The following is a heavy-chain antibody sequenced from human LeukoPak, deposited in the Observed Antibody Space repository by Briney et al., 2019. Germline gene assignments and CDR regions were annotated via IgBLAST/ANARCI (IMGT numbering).Heavy chain of an antibody. D-gene: IGHD6-19*01. V-gene: IGHV3-7*03. CDR3: ARGVTRAVAGFDY. CDR1: GFTFSSYW. Sequence: PGGSLRLSCAASGFTFSSYWMSWVRQAPGKGLEWVANIKQDGSEKYYVDSVKGRFTISRDNAKNSLYLQMNSLRAKDTAVYYCARGVTRAVAGFDYWGQGTLVTVSS. CDR2: IKQDGSEK. J-gene: IGHJ4*02.